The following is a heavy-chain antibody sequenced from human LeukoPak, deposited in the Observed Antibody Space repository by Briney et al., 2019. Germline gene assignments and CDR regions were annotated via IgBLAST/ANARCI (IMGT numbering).Heavy chain of an antibody. D-gene: IGHD5-18*01. CDR1: GGSFSGYY. Sequence: SETLSLTCAVYGGSFSGYYWSWIRQPPGKGLEWIGVINHSGSTNYNPSLKSRVTISVDTSKNQFSLKLSSVTAADTAVYYCARLSNTAMVYYFDYWGQGTLVTVSS. CDR3: ARLSNTAMVYYFDY. V-gene: IGHV4-34*01. CDR2: INHSGST. J-gene: IGHJ4*02.